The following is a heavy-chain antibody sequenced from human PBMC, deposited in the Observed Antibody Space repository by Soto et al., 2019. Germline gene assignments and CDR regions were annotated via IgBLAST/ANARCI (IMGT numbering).Heavy chain of an antibody. CDR1: VYTFTGYY. V-gene: IGHV1-2*04. CDR2: INPNSGGT. J-gene: IGHJ4*02. Sequence: GXSVKVSCKASVYTFTGYYMHWVRQAPGQGLEWMGWINPNSGGTNYAQKFQGWVTMTRDTSISTAYLALSSLRADDTAVYYCARYSSSWEAFDHWGQGHLVTVSS. D-gene: IGHD6-13*01. CDR3: ARYSSSWEAFDH.